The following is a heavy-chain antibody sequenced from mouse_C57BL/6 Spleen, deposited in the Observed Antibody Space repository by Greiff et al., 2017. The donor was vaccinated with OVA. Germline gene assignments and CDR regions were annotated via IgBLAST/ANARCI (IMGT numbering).Heavy chain of an antibody. CDR1: GYAFSSSW. Sequence: VQLQQSGPELVKPGASVKISCKASGYAFSSSWMNWVKQRPGKGLEWIGRIYPGDGDTNYNGKFKGKATLTADKSSSTAYMQLSSLTSEDAAVYVCARGSYYSNPYAMDYWGQGTSVTVSS. D-gene: IGHD2-5*01. CDR2: IYPGDGDT. V-gene: IGHV1-82*01. CDR3: ARGSYYSNPYAMDY. J-gene: IGHJ4*01.